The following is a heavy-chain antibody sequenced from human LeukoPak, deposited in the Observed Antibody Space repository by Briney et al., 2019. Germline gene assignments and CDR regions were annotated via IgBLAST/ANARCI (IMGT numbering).Heavy chain of an antibody. CDR3: ARLRITAAGRYYFDY. D-gene: IGHD6-13*01. Sequence: SETLSLTCTVSGGSISSSRYFWGWVRQPPGKGLEWLGSIYYSGSTYYNPSRKSRVTISVDTSTNHFSLKLRSVDAADTSVYYCARLRITAAGRYYFDYWGQGTLVTVSS. J-gene: IGHJ4*02. V-gene: IGHV4-39*01. CDR1: GGSISSSRYF. CDR2: IYYSGST.